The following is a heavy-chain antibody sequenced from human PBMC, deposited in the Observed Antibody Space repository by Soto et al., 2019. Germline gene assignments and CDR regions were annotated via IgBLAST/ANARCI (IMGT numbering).Heavy chain of an antibody. CDR3: VKDMRRYAERYYLDH. V-gene: IGHV3-9*01. CDR2: ISWNSGII. CDR1: GFTFDDYA. J-gene: IGHJ4*02. D-gene: IGHD3-16*01. Sequence: SLRLSCAASGFTFDDYAMHWVRQAPGKGLEWVSCISWNSGIIGYADSVKGRFTISRDNAENSLFLRMTSLTTDDTAFYLCVKDMRRYAERYYLDHWRQGTLVTVSS.